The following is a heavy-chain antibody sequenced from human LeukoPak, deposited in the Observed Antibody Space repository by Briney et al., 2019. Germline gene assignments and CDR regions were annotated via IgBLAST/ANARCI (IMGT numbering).Heavy chain of an antibody. V-gene: IGHV4-34*01. Sequence: SETLTLTCAVYGGPFSGYYWSWMRQPPGKALECIGEINHSGSTNYNPSLKRRITISEDTSKNQFSMKLSSVTAADTAVYYCARTLSRYCSSTSCSRRWFDPWGQGTLVTVSS. J-gene: IGHJ5*02. CDR3: ARTLSRYCSSTSCSRRWFDP. D-gene: IGHD2-2*01. CDR2: INHSGST. CDR1: GGPFSGYY.